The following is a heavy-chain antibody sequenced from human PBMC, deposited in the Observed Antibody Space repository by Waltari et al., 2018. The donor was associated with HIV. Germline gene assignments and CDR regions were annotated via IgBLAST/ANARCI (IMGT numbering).Heavy chain of an antibody. CDR2: LDHSGSI. V-gene: IGHV4-38-2*02. D-gene: IGHD5-18*01. J-gene: IGHJ3*02. CDR3: ASLDTAVGYDAFDI. Sequence: QMQMQESGPGLVKSSETLSLTCTASGYSLSSGYDLAWIRQPPGKGLEWLGTLDHSGSIYPNRSLKSRLTISVDTSNNQFSLKLTSVTAADTAVYFCASLDTAVGYDAFDIWGQGTMVTVSS. CDR1: GYSLSSGYD.